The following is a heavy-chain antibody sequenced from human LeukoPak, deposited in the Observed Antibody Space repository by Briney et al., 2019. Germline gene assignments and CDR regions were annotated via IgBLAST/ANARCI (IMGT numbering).Heavy chain of an antibody. J-gene: IGHJ4*02. D-gene: IGHD3-22*01. Sequence: GGSLRLSCAASGFTFYNFAMSWVRQAPGKGLEWVSGISGSGGTTYYTGSVKGRFTISRDTSKNTLYLQMNSLRAEDTAVYYCARAMMVVTNLWGVFDYWGQGNLVTVSS. V-gene: IGHV3-23*01. CDR1: GFTFYNFA. CDR3: ARAMMVVTNLWGVFDY. CDR2: ISGSGGTT.